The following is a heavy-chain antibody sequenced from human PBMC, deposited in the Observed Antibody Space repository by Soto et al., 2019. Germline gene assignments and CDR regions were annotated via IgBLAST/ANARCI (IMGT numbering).Heavy chain of an antibody. D-gene: IGHD4-17*01. CDR1: GYTFTSYD. CDR2: MNPNSGNT. Sequence: ASVKVSCKASGYTFTSYDINWVRQATGQGLEWMGWMNPNSGNTGYAQKFQGRVTMTRNTSISTAYMELSSLRPEDTAVYYCARGGAYGDNYYYYYGMDVWGQGTTVTVSS. CDR3: ARGGAYGDNYYYYYGMDV. J-gene: IGHJ6*02. V-gene: IGHV1-8*01.